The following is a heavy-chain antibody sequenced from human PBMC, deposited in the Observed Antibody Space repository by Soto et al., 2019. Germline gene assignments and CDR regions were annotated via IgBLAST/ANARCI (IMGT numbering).Heavy chain of an antibody. J-gene: IGHJ4*02. V-gene: IGHV5-51*01. CDR1: GYSFTSYW. CDR3: ARHLRGSNFDY. CDR2: IYPGDSEP. Sequence: EQSGAEVKKPGESLKISCKGSGYSFTSYWIAWVRQIPGKGLEWMGIIYPGDSEPKYSPSFQGQVTFSVDKSISTAYLQWSSLKASDTAIYYCARHLRGSNFDYWGQGTLVTVSS.